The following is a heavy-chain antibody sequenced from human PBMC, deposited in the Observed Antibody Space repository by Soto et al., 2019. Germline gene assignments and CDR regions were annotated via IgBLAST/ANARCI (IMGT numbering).Heavy chain of an antibody. CDR3: ARDNQAVAGTFYYYYGMDV. Sequence: ASVTVSCKASGFTFTSSAVQWVRQARGQRLEWMGWISAYSGNTNYAQKLQDRVTMTTDTSTSTAYMELRSLRSDDTAVYYCARDNQAVAGTFYYYYGMDVWGQGTTVTVSS. D-gene: IGHD6-19*01. CDR2: ISAYSGNT. CDR1: GFTFTSSA. V-gene: IGHV1-18*01. J-gene: IGHJ6*02.